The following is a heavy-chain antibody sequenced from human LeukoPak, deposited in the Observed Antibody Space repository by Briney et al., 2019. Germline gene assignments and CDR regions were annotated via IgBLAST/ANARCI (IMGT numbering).Heavy chain of an antibody. CDR1: GFTFSSYA. CDR3: AKAGGYSYGHTAPTDY. V-gene: IGHV3-23*01. D-gene: IGHD5-18*01. Sequence: PGGSLRLSCAASGFTFSSYAMSWVRQAPGKELEWVSAISGSGGSTYYADSVKGRFTISRDNSKNTLYLQMNSLRAEDTAVYYCAKAGGYSYGHTAPTDYWGQGTLVTVSS. J-gene: IGHJ4*02. CDR2: ISGSGGST.